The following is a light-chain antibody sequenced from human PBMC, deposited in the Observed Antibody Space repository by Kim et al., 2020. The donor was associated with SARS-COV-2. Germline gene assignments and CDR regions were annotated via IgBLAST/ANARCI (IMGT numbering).Light chain of an antibody. CDR2: GAS. Sequence: EIVLTQSPGTLSLSPGERATLSCRASQSVSSSYLAWYQQKPGQAPRLLIYGASSRATGIPDRFSGSGSGTDFTLTISRLEPEDFAVYYCQQYGSTGTFAQGTKLDIK. CDR3: QQYGSTGT. V-gene: IGKV3-20*01. CDR1: QSVSSSY. J-gene: IGKJ1*01.